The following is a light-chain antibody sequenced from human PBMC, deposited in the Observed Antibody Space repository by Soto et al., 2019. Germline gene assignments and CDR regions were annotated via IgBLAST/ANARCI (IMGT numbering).Light chain of an antibody. V-gene: IGLV2-14*03. CDR3: RAYTTSNARQVV. CDR1: SSDVGGYNY. J-gene: IGLJ1*01. CDR2: DVT. Sequence: QSALTQPASVSGSPGQSITISYTGTSSDVGGYNYVSWYQHHPGKAPKLIIYDVTNRPSGVSNPFSCSKSGNTASLTISGLQPEDEADYYCRAYTTSNARQVVFGTVTKVTVL.